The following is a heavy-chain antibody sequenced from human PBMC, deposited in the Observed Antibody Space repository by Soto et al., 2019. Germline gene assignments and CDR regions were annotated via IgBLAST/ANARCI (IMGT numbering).Heavy chain of an antibody. Sequence: QVQLVQSGTEVKKPGASVKVSCKASGYTFTSYAISWVRQAPGQGLEWMGGIIPIVGRANYAQKFQARVTITAHESTSTAYMELSSLRSEDTAVYYCARPAPTTGGGMDVWGQETTVTVSS. D-gene: IGHD4-4*01. J-gene: IGHJ6*02. CDR3: ARPAPTTGGGMDV. CDR1: GYTFTSYA. V-gene: IGHV1-69*01. CDR2: IIPIVGRA.